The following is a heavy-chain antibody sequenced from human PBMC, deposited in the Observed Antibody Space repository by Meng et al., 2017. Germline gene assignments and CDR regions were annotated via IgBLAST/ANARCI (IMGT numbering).Heavy chain of an antibody. J-gene: IGHJ4*02. V-gene: IGHV1-46*01. CDR3: ARDLAIVAAAGYYFDY. Sequence: ASVKVSCKASGYTFTSYYMHWARQAPGQGLEWMGIINPSGGSTSYAQKFQGRVTMTRDTSTSTVYMELSSLRSEDTAVYYCARDLAIVAAAGYYFDYWGQGTLVTVSS. CDR1: GYTFTSYY. D-gene: IGHD6-13*01. CDR2: INPSGGST.